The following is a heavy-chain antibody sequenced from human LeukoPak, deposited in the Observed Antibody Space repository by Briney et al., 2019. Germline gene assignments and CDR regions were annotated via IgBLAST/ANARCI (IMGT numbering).Heavy chain of an antibody. CDR1: GFTFSSYE. J-gene: IGHJ4*02. D-gene: IGHD6-19*01. CDR3: ASEQWLALLFDY. V-gene: IGHV3-48*03. CDR2: ISSSGSTI. Sequence: GGSLRLSCAASGFTFSSYEMNWVRQAPGKGLEWVSYISSSGSTIYYADSVKGRFTISRDNAKNSLYLQMNSLRAEDTAVYYCASEQWLALLFDYWGQGTLVTVSS.